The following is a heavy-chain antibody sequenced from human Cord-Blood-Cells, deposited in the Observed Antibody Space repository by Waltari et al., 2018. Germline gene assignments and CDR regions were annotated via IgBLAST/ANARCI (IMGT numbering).Heavy chain of an antibody. D-gene: IGHD6-19*01. V-gene: IGHV3-53*01. J-gene: IGHJ2*01. Sequence: EVQLVESGGGLIQPGGSLRLSCAASGFTVSSNYMSWVRQAPGKGREWVSVIYSGGSTYYAESVKGRFTISRDNSKNTLYLQMNSLRAEDTAVYYCARGQQWLMEGWYFDLWGRGTLVTVSS. CDR3: ARGQQWLMEGWYFDL. CDR2: IYSGGST. CDR1: GFTVSSNY.